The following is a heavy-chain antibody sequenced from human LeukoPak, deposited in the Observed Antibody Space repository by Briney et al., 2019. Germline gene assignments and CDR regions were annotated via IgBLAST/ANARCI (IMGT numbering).Heavy chain of an antibody. CDR1: GGTFSSYA. CDR3: ARGGSRAVAGTRWFDP. V-gene: IGHV1-69*13. CDR2: IIPIFGTA. J-gene: IGHJ5*02. Sequence: ASVKVSCKASGGTFSSYAISWVRQAPGQGLEWMGGIIPIFGTANYAQKFQGRVTITADESTSTAYMELSSLRSEDTAVYYCARGGSRAVAGTRWFDPWGQGTLVTVSS. D-gene: IGHD6-19*01.